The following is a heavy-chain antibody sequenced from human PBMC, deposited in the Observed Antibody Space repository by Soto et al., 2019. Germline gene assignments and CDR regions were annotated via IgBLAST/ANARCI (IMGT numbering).Heavy chain of an antibody. V-gene: IGHV5-51*01. CDR2: IYPGDSDT. Sequence: PGESLKISCKVSGYSFTSYWIGWVRQMPGKGLEWMGIIYPGDSDTRYSPSFQGQVTISADNSKNTLYLQMDSLRGDDTAVYYCAKVAKSGVVVEYFDSWGQGALVTVSS. CDR3: AKVAKSGVVVEYFDS. D-gene: IGHD3-3*01. CDR1: GYSFTSYW. J-gene: IGHJ4*02.